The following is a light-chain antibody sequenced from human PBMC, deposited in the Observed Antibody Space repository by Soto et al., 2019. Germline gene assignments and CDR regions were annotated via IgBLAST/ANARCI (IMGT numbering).Light chain of an antibody. CDR2: DAS. Sequence: EIVLTQSPATLSLSPGKRATLSCRASQSVSSYLAWYQQKPGQAPRLLIFDASNRATGIPARFSGSGSGTDFTLTISSLEPEDFAVYYCQQRSNWPITFGQGTRLEIK. J-gene: IGKJ5*01. V-gene: IGKV3-11*01. CDR1: QSVSSY. CDR3: QQRSNWPIT.